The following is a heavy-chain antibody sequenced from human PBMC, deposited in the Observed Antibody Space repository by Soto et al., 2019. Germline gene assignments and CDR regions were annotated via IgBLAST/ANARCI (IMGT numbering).Heavy chain of an antibody. CDR3: ARGPDTAMVRGAFDI. J-gene: IGHJ3*02. CDR2: IYYSGST. CDR1: GGSISSYY. D-gene: IGHD5-18*01. V-gene: IGHV4-59*01. Sequence: SETLSLTCTVSGGSISSYYWSWIRQPPGKGLEWIGYIYYSGSTNYNPSLKSRVTISVDTSKNQFSLKLSSVTAADTAVYYCARGPDTAMVRGAFDIWGQGTMVTV.